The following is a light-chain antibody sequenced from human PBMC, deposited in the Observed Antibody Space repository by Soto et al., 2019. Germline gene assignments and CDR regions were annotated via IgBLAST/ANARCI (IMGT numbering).Light chain of an antibody. CDR2: EVS. J-gene: IGLJ1*01. Sequence: QSALTQPPSASGSPGQSVTISCTGTSSDVGGYNYVSWYQQHPGKAPKLMIYEVSKRPSGVPDRFSGSKSGNTASLTVSGLQAEDEADDYYTSYAGSNNFFYVFGTGTKVTVL. V-gene: IGLV2-8*01. CDR1: SSDVGGYNY. CDR3: TSYAGSNNFFYV.